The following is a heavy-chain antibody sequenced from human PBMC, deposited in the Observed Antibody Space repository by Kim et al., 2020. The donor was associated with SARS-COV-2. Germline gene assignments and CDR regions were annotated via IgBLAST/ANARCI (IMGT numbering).Heavy chain of an antibody. V-gene: IGHV3-23*01. D-gene: IGHD6-13*01. Sequence: ADSVKGRFTISRDNSKNTLYLQMSSLRAEDTAVYYCAKDRGKQQFYGMDVWGQGTTVTVSS. CDR3: AKDRGKQQFYGMDV. J-gene: IGHJ6*02.